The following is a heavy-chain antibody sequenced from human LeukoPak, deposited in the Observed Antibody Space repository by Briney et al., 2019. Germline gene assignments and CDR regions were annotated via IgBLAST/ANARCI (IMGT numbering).Heavy chain of an antibody. D-gene: IGHD3-10*01. CDR2: ISSSSSYI. CDR1: GFTFSSYS. CDR3: ARDGAEIGLFDY. J-gene: IGHJ4*02. Sequence: GGSLRLSCAASGFTFSSYSMNWVHQAPGKGLEWVSSISSSSSYIYYADSVKGRFTISRDNAKNSLYLQMNSLRAEDTAVYYCARDGAEIGLFDYWGQGTLVTVSS. V-gene: IGHV3-21*01.